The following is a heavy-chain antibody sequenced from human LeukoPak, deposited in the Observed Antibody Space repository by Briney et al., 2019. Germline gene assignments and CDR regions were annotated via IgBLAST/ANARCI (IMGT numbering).Heavy chain of an antibody. CDR3: ALPRSKMVRGVTGAFSFDY. D-gene: IGHD3-10*01. CDR2: INPSGGST. CDR1: GYTFTDYY. J-gene: IGHJ4*02. V-gene: IGHV1-46*01. Sequence: ASVKVSCKASGYTFTDYYMHWVRQAPGQGLEWMGTINPSGGSTTYAQKFQGRVTMTRDTSTSTVYMELSSLRSEDTAVYYYALPRSKMVRGVTGAFSFDYWGQGTLVTVSS.